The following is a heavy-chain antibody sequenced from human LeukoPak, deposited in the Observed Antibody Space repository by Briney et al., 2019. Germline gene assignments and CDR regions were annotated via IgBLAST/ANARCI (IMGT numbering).Heavy chain of an antibody. V-gene: IGHV3-33*01. J-gene: IGHJ2*01. CDR3: ARGTVTTGPWYFDL. D-gene: IGHD4-17*01. CDR2: IWYDGSNK. Sequence: GGSLRLSCAASGFTFSSYGMHWVRQAPGKGLEWVAVIWYDGSNKYYADSVKGRFTISRDNSKSTLYLQMNSLRAEDTAVYYCARGTVTTGPWYFDLWGRGTLVTVSS. CDR1: GFTFSSYG.